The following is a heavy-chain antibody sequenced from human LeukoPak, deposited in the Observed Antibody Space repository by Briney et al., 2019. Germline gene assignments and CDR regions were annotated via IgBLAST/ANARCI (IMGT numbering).Heavy chain of an antibody. J-gene: IGHJ6*03. V-gene: IGHV1-2*02. D-gene: IGHD5-18*01. CDR3: ARDRRGGYSYGYWESHDYYYMDV. Sequence: ASVKVSCKASGYTITNNYMHWVRQAPGQGLEWMGVINPSGTGTSYAQKFQGRVTMTRDTSISTAYMELSRLRSDDTAVYYCARDRRGGYSYGYWESHDYYYMDVWGKGTTVTVSS. CDR2: INPSGTGT. CDR1: GYTITNNY.